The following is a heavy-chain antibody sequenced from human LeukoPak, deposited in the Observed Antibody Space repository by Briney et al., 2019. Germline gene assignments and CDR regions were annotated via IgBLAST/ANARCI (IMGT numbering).Heavy chain of an antibody. D-gene: IGHD4-17*01. V-gene: IGHV1-2*06. Sequence: ASVKVSCKASGYTFTGYYMHWVRQAPGQGLEWMGRINPNSGGTNYAQKFQGRVTMTRDTSISTAYMELSRLRSDDTAVYYCARGTDGDYLIDYWGQGTLVTVSS. CDR3: ARGTDGDYLIDY. CDR2: INPNSGGT. J-gene: IGHJ4*02. CDR1: GYTFTGYY.